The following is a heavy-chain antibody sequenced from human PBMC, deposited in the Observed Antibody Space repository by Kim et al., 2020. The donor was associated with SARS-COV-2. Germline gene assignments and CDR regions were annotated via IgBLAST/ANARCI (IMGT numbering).Heavy chain of an antibody. CDR3: ARGRGYGSGSYLYGYFDY. J-gene: IGHJ4*02. CDR1: GFTFSSYS. Sequence: GGSLRLSCAASGFTFSSYSMNWVRQAPGKGLEWVSYISSSSSTIYYADSVKGRFTISRDNAKNSLYLQMNSLRDEDTAVYYCARGRGYGSGSYLYGYFDYWGQGTLVTVSS. D-gene: IGHD3-10*01. V-gene: IGHV3-48*02. CDR2: ISSSSSTI.